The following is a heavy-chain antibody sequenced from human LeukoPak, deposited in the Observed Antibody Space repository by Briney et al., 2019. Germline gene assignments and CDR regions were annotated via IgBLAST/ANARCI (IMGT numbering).Heavy chain of an antibody. CDR2: IYHSRST. Sequence: PSETLSLTCAVSGYSISSGYYWGWIRPPPAKGLEWIRSIYHSRSTYYNPSLKSRVTISVDTSKNQFSLKLSSVTAADTAVYYCARQGIVVGPAAPKSGGEDFDIWGQGTMVTVSS. V-gene: IGHV4-38-2*01. D-gene: IGHD2-2*01. CDR3: ARQGIVVGPAAPKSGGEDFDI. CDR1: GYSISSGYY. J-gene: IGHJ3*02.